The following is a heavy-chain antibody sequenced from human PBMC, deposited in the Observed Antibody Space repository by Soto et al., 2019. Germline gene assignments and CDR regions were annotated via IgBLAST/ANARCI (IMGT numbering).Heavy chain of an antibody. Sequence: SETLSLTCTVSGGSISSSSYYWGWIRQPPGKGLEWIGSIYYSGSTYYNPSLKSRVTISVDTSKNQFSLKLSSVTAADTAVYYCASPVAYYDFWSGFHTQQRTLSFDYWGQGTLVTVSS. V-gene: IGHV4-39*01. CDR2: IYYSGST. J-gene: IGHJ4*02. CDR1: GGSISSSSYY. D-gene: IGHD3-3*01. CDR3: ASPVAYYDFWSGFHTQQRTLSFDY.